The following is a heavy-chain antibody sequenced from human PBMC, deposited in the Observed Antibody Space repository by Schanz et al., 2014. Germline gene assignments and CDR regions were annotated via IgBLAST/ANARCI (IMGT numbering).Heavy chain of an antibody. CDR2: IKQDGSDK. Sequence: EVQMVVSGGGLVQPGGSLRLSCAASGFTFSSYWTGWVRQAPGKGLEWVANIKQDGSDKHYVDSVKGRFTISRDNAKNSLYLQMNSLRAEDTAVYYCARDDSPSTKPFDSWGQGTLVSVSS. V-gene: IGHV3-7*01. D-gene: IGHD2-21*01. CDR1: GFTFSSYW. J-gene: IGHJ4*02. CDR3: ARDDSPSTKPFDS.